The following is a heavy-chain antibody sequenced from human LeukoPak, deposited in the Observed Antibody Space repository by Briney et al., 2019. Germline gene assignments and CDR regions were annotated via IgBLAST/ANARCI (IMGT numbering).Heavy chain of an antibody. D-gene: IGHD5-12*01. V-gene: IGHV4-31*03. CDR3: ARTVDIVATLPGADHY. Sequence: SETLSLTCTVSGGSISSGGYYGSWIRQHPGKGLEWIGYIYYIGSTYYNPSLKSRVTISVDTSKNQFSLKLSSVTAADRAVYYCARTVDIVATLPGADHYWGQGTLVIVSS. CDR1: GGSISSGGYY. J-gene: IGHJ4*02. CDR2: IYYIGST.